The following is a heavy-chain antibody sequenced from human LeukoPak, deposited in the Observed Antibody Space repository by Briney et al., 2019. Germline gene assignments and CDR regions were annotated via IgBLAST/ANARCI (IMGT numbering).Heavy chain of an antibody. CDR2: VNGYNGNT. D-gene: IGHD6-19*01. CDR3: ARDMFEGQWLVEVFDY. CDR1: GYTFTSHG. J-gene: IGHJ4*02. Sequence: ASVKVSSKASGYTFTSHGISWVRHAPGQGLEWRGWVNGYNGNTKYAQSFQGRVTMTRDISTSTVYMELRSLTSDDTAVYFCARDMFEGQWLVEVFDYWGQGTLVTVSS. V-gene: IGHV1-18*01.